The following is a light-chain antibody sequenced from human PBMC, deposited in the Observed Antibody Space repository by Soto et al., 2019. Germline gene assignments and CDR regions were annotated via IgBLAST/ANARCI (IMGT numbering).Light chain of an antibody. J-gene: IGLJ2*01. Sequence: QSVLTQPTSASGTPGQRVTISCSGSSSNIGSNYVYWYQQLPGTAPKLLIYRNNQRPSGVPDRFSGAKSGTSASLALSGLRSEDEAYYYCAAWYDSLSGVVFGGGTKVTFL. V-gene: IGLV1-47*01. CDR3: AAWYDSLSGVV. CDR1: SSNIGSNY. CDR2: RNN.